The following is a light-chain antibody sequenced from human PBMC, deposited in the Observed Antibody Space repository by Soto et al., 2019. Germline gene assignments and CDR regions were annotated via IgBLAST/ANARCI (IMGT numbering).Light chain of an antibody. J-gene: IGLJ1*01. CDR1: TSDVGGYNY. Sequence: QSALTQPASVSGSRGQSITISCTGTTSDVGGYNYVSWYQQHPGKAPKLMIYEVSNRPSGVSNRFSGSKSGNTASLTISGLQAEDEAAYYCFSYTTSSAPYVFGTGTKVTVL. CDR2: EVS. CDR3: FSYTTSSAPYV. V-gene: IGLV2-14*01.